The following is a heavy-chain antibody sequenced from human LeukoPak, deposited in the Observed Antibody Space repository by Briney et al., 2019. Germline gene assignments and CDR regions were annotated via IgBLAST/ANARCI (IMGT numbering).Heavy chain of an antibody. CDR2: ISSSGSTT. CDR1: GFTFSTYE. D-gene: IGHD6-19*01. J-gene: IGHJ4*02. CDR3: ARGRGSGWYVDY. Sequence: GGSLRLSCAASGFTFSTYEMNWVRQAPGKGLEWVSHISSSGSTTYYADSVKGRFTISRDNARNLLYLQMNSLRAEDTAVYYCARGRGSGWYVDYWGQGTLVTVSS. V-gene: IGHV3-48*03.